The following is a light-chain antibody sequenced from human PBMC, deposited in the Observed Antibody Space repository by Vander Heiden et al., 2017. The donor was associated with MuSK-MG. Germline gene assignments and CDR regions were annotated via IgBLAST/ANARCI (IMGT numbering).Light chain of an antibody. CDR2: SNN. CDR3: AAWDDSLNGPNWV. V-gene: IGLV1-44*01. Sequence: QSVLTQPPSASGNPGQRVTISCSGSSSNIGSNTVNWYQQRPGTAPKRLIYSNNQRPSGVPDRFSGSKSGTSASLAISGLQSEDEADYYCAAWDDSLNGPNWVFGGGTKLTVL. CDR1: SSNIGSNT. J-gene: IGLJ3*02.